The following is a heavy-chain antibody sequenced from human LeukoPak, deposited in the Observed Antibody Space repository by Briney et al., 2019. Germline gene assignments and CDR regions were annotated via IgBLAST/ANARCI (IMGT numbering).Heavy chain of an antibody. CDR3: AREGYSYGNA. CDR1: GGTFSSYA. D-gene: IGHD5-18*01. J-gene: IGHJ5*02. CDR2: IIPIFGIA. V-gene: IGHV1-69*04. Sequence: ASVKVSCKASGGTFSSYAISWVRQAPGQGLEWMGRIIPIFGIANYAQKFRGRVTITADKSTSTAYMELSSLRSEDTAVYYCAREGYSYGNAWGQGTLVTVSS.